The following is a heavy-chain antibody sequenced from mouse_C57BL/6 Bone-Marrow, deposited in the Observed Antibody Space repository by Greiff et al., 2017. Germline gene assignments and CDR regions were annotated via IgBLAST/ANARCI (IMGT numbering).Heavy chain of an antibody. CDR1: GYTFTDYY. J-gene: IGHJ2*01. CDR2: IYPGSGNT. Sequence: VQGVESGAELVRPGASVKLSCKASGYTFTDYYINWVKQRPGQGLEWIARIYPGSGNTYYNEKFKGKATLTAEKSSSTAYMQLSSLTPEDSAVYFCARFWGDYWGQGTTLTVSS. CDR3: ARFWGDY. V-gene: IGHV1-76*01.